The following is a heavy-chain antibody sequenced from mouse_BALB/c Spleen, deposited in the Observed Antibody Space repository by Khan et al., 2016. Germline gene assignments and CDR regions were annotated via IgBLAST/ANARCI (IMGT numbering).Heavy chain of an antibody. V-gene: IGHV9-3*02. CDR1: GYTFTNYG. J-gene: IGHJ3*01. CDR2: INTNTGEP. Sequence: QIQLVQSGPELKKPGETVKLSCKASGYTFTNYGMNWVKQAPGKGLKWMGWINTNTGEPTYAEEFKGRFAFSLDTSASTAYLQNNNLKNEDTATCFCATGFAYWGQGTLVTVSA. CDR3: ATGFAY.